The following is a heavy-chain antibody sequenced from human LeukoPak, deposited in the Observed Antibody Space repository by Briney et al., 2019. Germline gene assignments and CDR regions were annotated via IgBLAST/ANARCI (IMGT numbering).Heavy chain of an antibody. CDR3: ARGIAVAAHYYYYGMDV. V-gene: IGHV3-30-3*01. Sequence: PGGSLRLSCAASGFTFSSYAIHWVRQAPRKGLEWVAVTSGDGNNKKYADSVKGRFTISRDNSKNTLYLQMNSLRAEDTAVYYCARGIAVAAHYYYYGMDVWGQGTTVTVSS. CDR1: GFTFSSYA. J-gene: IGHJ6*02. CDR2: TSGDGNNK. D-gene: IGHD6-19*01.